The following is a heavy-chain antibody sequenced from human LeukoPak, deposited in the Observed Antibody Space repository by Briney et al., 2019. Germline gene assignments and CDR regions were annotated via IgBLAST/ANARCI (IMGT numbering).Heavy chain of an antibody. CDR2: VYHRGSA. J-gene: IGHJ4*02. Sequence: SETLSLTCTVSGGSISSSSYYWGWIRQPPGKGLEWIGYVYHRGSANYTPSLRSRVTISVDTSKNQLSLTLTSVTAADAAVYYCARGGDYYVSGSYLAYWGQGTLVTVSS. D-gene: IGHD3-10*01. CDR1: GGSISSSSYY. CDR3: ARGGDYYVSGSYLAY. V-gene: IGHV4-61*05.